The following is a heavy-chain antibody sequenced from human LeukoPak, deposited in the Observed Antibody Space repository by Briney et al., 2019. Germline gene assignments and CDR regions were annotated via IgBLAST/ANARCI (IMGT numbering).Heavy chain of an antibody. CDR1: GYTFTGYY. Sequence: GASVKVSCKASGYTFTGYYMHWVRQAPGQGLEWMGWINPNSGGTNYAQKFQGRVTMTRDTSISTAYMELSRLRSDDTAVYYCARNPYGEHYYYYYMDVWGKGTTVTISS. V-gene: IGHV1-2*02. D-gene: IGHD3-10*01. J-gene: IGHJ6*03. CDR3: ARNPYGEHYYYYYMDV. CDR2: INPNSGGT.